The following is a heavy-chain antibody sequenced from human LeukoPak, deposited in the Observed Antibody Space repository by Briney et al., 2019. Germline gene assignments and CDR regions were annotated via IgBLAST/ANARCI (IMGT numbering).Heavy chain of an antibody. CDR2: INPNSGGT. D-gene: IGHD6-19*01. J-gene: IGHJ4*02. Sequence: ASVKVSCKASGYTFTGYYMHWVRQAPGQGLEWMGWINPNSGGTNYAQKFQGRVTMTRDTSISTAYMELSRLRSDDTAVYYCARDPPPRSRLAAAMYYFDYWGQGTLVTVSS. V-gene: IGHV1-2*02. CDR3: ARDPPPRSRLAAAMYYFDY. CDR1: GYTFTGYY.